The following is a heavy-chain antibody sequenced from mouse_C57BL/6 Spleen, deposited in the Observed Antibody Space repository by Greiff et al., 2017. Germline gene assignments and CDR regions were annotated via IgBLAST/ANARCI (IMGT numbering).Heavy chain of an antibody. V-gene: IGHV1-81*01. CDR1: GYTFTSYG. CDR3: ARYTSNYWYFDV. CDR2: IYPRSGNT. J-gene: IGHJ1*03. D-gene: IGHD2-12*01. Sequence: QVQLQQSGAELARPGASVKLSCKASGYTFTSYGISWVKQRTGQGLEWIGEIYPRSGNTYYNEKFKGKATLTADKSSSTAYMELRSLTSEDSAVYFCARYTSNYWYFDVWGTGTTVTVSS.